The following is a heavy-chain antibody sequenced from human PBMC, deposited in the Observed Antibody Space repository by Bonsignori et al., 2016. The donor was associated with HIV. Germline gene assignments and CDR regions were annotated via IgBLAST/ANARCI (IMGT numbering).Heavy chain of an antibody. J-gene: IGHJ3*02. CDR2: IRSKANSYAT. V-gene: IGHV3-73*01. D-gene: IGHD1-26*01. CDR3: TRPKYSGSYSDI. Sequence: WIRQPPGKGLEWVGRIRSKANSYATAYAASVKGRFTISRDDSKNTAYLQMNSLKTEDTAVYYCTRPKYSGSYSDIWGQGTMVTVSS.